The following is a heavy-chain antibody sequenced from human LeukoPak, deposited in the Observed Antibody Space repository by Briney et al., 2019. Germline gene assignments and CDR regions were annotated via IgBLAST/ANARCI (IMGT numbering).Heavy chain of an antibody. J-gene: IGHJ5*02. CDR1: GFTFSSYE. V-gene: IGHV3-23*01. CDR2: ISGSGGST. Sequence: PGGSLRLSCAASGFTFSSYEMSWVRQAPGKGLEWVSAISGSGGSTYYADSVKGRFTISRDNSKNTLYLQMNSLRAEDTAVYYCAKGRDCSSTSCINWFDPWGQGTLVTVSS. D-gene: IGHD2-2*01. CDR3: AKGRDCSSTSCINWFDP.